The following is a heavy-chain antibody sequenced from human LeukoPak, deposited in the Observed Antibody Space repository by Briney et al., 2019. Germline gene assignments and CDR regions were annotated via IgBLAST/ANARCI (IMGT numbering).Heavy chain of an antibody. D-gene: IGHD3-10*01. CDR1: GGSISSYY. J-gene: IGHJ3*02. Sequence: SETLSLTCTVSGGSISSYYWSWIRQPPGKGLEWIGYIYYSGSTNYNPSLKSRVTISVDTSKNQFSLKLSSVTAADTAVYYCARLARLRAFDIWGQGTMVTVSS. V-gene: IGHV4-59*01. CDR3: ARLARLRAFDI. CDR2: IYYSGST.